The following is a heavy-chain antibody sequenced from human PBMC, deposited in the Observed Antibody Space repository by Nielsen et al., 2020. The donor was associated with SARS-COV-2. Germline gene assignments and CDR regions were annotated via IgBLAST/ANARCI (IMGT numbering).Heavy chain of an antibody. CDR2: IYYSGST. CDR1: GGSISSSSYY. V-gene: IGHV4-39*01. D-gene: IGHD6-19*01. J-gene: IGHJ4*02. Sequence: SETLSLTCTVSGGSISSSSYYWGWIRQPPGKGLEWIGSIYYSGSTYYNPSLKSRVTISVDTSKNQFSLKLGSVTAADTAVYYCARHSGWFDYLGQGTLVTVSS. CDR3: ARHSGWFDY.